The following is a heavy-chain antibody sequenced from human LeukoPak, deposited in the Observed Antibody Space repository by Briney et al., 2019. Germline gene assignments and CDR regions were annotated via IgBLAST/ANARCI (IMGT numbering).Heavy chain of an antibody. V-gene: IGHV3-23*01. CDR3: ARDRTYYYGSGSSG. J-gene: IGHJ4*02. CDR1: GFTFSSYA. Sequence: GGSLRLSCAASGFTFSSYAMSWVRQAPGKGLEWVSAISGSGGSTYYADSVKGRFTISRDNAKNSLYLQMNSLRAEDTAVYYCARDRTYYYGSGSSGWGQGTLVTVSS. D-gene: IGHD3-10*01. CDR2: ISGSGGST.